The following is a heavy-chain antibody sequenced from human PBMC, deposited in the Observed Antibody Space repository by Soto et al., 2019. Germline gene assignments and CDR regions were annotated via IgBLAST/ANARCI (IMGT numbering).Heavy chain of an antibody. J-gene: IGHJ4*02. V-gene: IGHV3-53*01. D-gene: IGHD3-22*01. CDR2: IYSGGST. CDR1: GFTVSSNY. Sequence: EVQLVESGGGLIQPGGYLRLSCVASGFTVSSNYMSWVRQAPGKGLEWVSVIYSGGSTYYADSVKGRFTISRDNSKNTLYLQRNSLRAEDTAVYYCARNYYDCGGGFDYCGQGTLVTVSS. CDR3: ARNYYDCGGGFDY.